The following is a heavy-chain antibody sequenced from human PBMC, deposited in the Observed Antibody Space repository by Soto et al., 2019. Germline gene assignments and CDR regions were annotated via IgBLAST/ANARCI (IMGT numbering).Heavy chain of an antibody. V-gene: IGHV1-69*01. Sequence: VQLVQSGAEVKKPGSSVKVSCKASGGTFSSDAISWVRQAPGHGLEWMGGIIPIFGTANYAQKFQGRVTITADESTITAYMELSSLRSEDTAVYYCARDRGLGREFGAFDIWGQGTIVTVSS. CDR1: GGTFSSDA. CDR3: ARDRGLGREFGAFDI. CDR2: IIPIFGTA. D-gene: IGHD1-26*01. J-gene: IGHJ3*02.